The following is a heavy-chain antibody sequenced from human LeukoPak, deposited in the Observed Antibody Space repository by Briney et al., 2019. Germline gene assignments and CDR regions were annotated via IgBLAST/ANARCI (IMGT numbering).Heavy chain of an antibody. CDR1: GGSISSRTYY. CDR2: IYYSGST. D-gene: IGHD3-3*01. J-gene: IGHJ3*02. Sequence: SETLSLTCTVSGGSISSRTYYWGWIRQPPGKGLEWIGSIYYSGSTYYNPSLKSRVTISVDTSKNQFSLKLSSVTAADTAVYYCARTPRTYYDFWSGYPAIRNAFDIWGQGTMVAVSS. CDR3: ARTPRTYYDFWSGYPAIRNAFDI. V-gene: IGHV4-39*07.